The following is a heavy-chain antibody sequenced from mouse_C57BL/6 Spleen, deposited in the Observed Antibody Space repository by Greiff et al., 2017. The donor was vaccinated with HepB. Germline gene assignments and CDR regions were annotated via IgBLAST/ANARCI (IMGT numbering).Heavy chain of an antibody. D-gene: IGHD2-5*01. J-gene: IGHJ2*01. CDR3: TREDYSKEGYFDY. V-gene: IGHV5-9-1*02. CDR1: GFTFSSYA. CDR2: ISSGGDYI. Sequence: EVKVVESGEGLVKPGGSLKLSCAASGFTFSSYAMSWVRQTPEKRLEWVAYISSGGDYIYYADTVKGRFTISRDNARNTLYLQMSSLKSEDTAMYYCTREDYSKEGYFDYWGQGTTLTVSS.